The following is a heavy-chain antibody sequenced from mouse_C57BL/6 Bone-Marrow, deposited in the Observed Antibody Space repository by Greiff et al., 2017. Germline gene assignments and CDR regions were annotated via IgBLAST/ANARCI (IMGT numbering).Heavy chain of an antibody. CDR1: GYTFTDYY. D-gene: IGHD2-4*01. CDR2: IYPGSGNT. Sequence: QVQLQQSGAELVRPGASVKLSCKASGYTFTDYYINWVKQRPGQGLEWIARIYPGSGNTYYNAKFKGKATLTADKSSSTAYMQLSSLTSEDSAVYFCARDIYYDYDWYCDDWGKGTTVTVSS. CDR3: ARDIYYDYDWYCDD. J-gene: IGHJ1*03. V-gene: IGHV1-76*01.